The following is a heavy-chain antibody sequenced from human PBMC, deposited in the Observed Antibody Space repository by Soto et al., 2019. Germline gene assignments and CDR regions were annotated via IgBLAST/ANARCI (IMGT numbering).Heavy chain of an antibody. D-gene: IGHD4-17*01. CDR1: GFTFSSYE. CDR3: ARFSYGDSSYYYSYGMDV. Sequence: GSLILSCAASGFTFSSYEMNWFRQAPGKGLEWVSYISSSGSTIYYADSVKGRFTISRDNAKNSLYLQMNSLRAEDTAVYYCARFSYGDSSYYYSYGMDVWGQGTKVTVSS. CDR2: ISSSGSTI. J-gene: IGHJ6*02. V-gene: IGHV3-48*03.